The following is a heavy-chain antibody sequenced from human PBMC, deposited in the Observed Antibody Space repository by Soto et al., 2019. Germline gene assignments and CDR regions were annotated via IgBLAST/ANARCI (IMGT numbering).Heavy chain of an antibody. CDR3: AKGSSWDNYFYYGLDV. CDR2: LSGSGDST. V-gene: IGHV3-23*01. D-gene: IGHD1-26*01. CDR1: GFTFSSYA. J-gene: IGHJ6*02. Sequence: EVRLLESGGGLVQPGGSLRLSCATSGFTFSSYAMTWVRQAAGKGLEWVSTLSGSGDSTYYADSVKGRFIISRDNFNNTASLQMNSLRADDTAVYYCAKGSSWDNYFYYGLDVWGQGTTVTVSS.